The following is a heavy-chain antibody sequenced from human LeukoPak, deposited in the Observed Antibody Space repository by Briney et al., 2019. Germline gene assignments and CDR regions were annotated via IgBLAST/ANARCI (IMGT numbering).Heavy chain of an antibody. CDR2: ISGSGGST. J-gene: IGHJ4*02. Sequence: HPGGSLRLSCAASGFTFSSYAMSWVRQAPGKGLEWVSAISGSGGSTYYADSVKGRFTISRDNSKNTLYLQMNNLRAEDTAVYYCAKGARLRVSCDYWGQGTLVTVSS. V-gene: IGHV3-23*01. CDR3: AKGARLRVSCDY. CDR1: GFTFSSYA. D-gene: IGHD3-16*01.